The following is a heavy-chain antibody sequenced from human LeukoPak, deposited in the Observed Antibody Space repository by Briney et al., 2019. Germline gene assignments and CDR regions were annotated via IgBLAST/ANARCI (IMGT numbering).Heavy chain of an antibody. D-gene: IGHD5-18*01. J-gene: IGHJ4*02. CDR3: ARRRLRKFDW. V-gene: IGHV4-39*01. CDR2: IYYSGST. CDR1: GGSISSSSYY. Sequence: SETLSLTCTVSGGSISSSSYYWGWIRQPPGKGLEWIGSIYYSGSTYYNPSLKSRVTISVDTSKNQFSLKLSSVTAADTAAYYLARRRLRKFDWWGQGTLVTVSS.